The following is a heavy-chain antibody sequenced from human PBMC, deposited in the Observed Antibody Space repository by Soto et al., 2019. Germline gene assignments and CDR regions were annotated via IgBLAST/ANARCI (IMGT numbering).Heavy chain of an antibody. CDR3: ARYTVRGDNNWFDP. CDR1: GGTFSSYT. J-gene: IGHJ5*02. CDR2: IIPILGIA. Sequence: ASVKVSCKASGGTFSSYTISWVRQAPGQGLEWMGRIIPILGIANYAQKFQGRVTITADKSTSTAYMELSSLRSEDTAVYYCARYTVRGDNNWFDPWGQGTLVTVSS. V-gene: IGHV1-69*02. D-gene: IGHD3-10*01.